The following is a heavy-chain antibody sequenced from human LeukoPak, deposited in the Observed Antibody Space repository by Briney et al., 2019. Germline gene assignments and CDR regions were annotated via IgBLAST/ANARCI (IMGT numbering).Heavy chain of an antibody. CDR1: GFSFSNYA. CDR2: IRGGGEK. D-gene: IGHD7-27*01. V-gene: IGHV3-23*01. Sequence: PGGSLRLSCAASGFSFSNYAMRCVRPPPAGGTEWVSCIRGGGEKFYPNSVKGRFTLSRDDSRNTVYLQLNNLRVEDTAIYCCAKANWVSNADAAWWGQGTQVTVSS. CDR3: AKANWVSNADAAW. J-gene: IGHJ4*02.